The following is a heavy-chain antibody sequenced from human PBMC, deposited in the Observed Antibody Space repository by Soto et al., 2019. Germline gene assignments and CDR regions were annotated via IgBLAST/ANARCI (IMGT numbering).Heavy chain of an antibody. Sequence: QVQLLQSAAEGRKPGASVKVSCTASCYTFSSHGITWVRQAPGQGLEWMGWISTYNGNTNYAQKVQGRVTMTIVKSTSTAYMELRSLTSDDTAMYYCAACSGPSCHRGREWFDPWGQGTLVTVSA. D-gene: IGHD2-2*01. CDR3: AACSGPSCHRGREWFDP. J-gene: IGHJ5*02. CDR2: ISTYNGNT. CDR1: CYTFSSHG. V-gene: IGHV1-18*04.